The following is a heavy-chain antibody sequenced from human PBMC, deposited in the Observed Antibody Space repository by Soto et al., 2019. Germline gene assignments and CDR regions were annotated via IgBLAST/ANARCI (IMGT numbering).Heavy chain of an antibody. J-gene: IGHJ4*02. CDR1: GFTFSHYG. CDR2: ITASSGAT. Sequence: EVQLLESGGGLVQPGGSLRLYCGASGFTFSHYGMSWVRQAPGKGLEWVSSITASSGATYYSDSVKGRFTISRDSSENTLYLQMNSLRVDDTAIYFCAKNQWELLHWGQGTLVTVSS. V-gene: IGHV3-23*01. D-gene: IGHD1-26*01. CDR3: AKNQWELLH.